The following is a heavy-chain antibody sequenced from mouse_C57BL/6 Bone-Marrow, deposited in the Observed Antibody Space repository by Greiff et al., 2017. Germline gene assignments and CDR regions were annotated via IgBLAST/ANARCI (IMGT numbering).Heavy chain of an antibody. Sequence: VQLQQSDAELVKPGASVKISCKASGYTFTDHTIHWMKQRPEQGLEWIGYIYPRDGSTKYNEKFKGKATLTADKSSSTAYMQLNSLTSEDSAVYFCARGAVVAPCWCDDWGQGTTLTVSS. J-gene: IGHJ2*01. CDR3: ARGAVVAPCWCDD. CDR2: IYPRDGST. D-gene: IGHD1-1*01. V-gene: IGHV1-78*01. CDR1: GYTFTDHT.